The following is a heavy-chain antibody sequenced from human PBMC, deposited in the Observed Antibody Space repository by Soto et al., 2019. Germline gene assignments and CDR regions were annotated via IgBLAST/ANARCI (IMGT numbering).Heavy chain of an antibody. CDR2: ISNSGNTI. CDR3: ARDIDNRDYYYGLDV. J-gene: IGHJ6*02. D-gene: IGHD1-20*01. Sequence: SLRLSCVASGFVFKNYEMNWVRQAPGKGLEWISYISNSGNTIYVADSMRGRFTISRDNAKNSLFLQMNSLRADDTAVYYCARDIDNRDYYYGLDVWGQGTTVTVSS. CDR1: GFVFKNYE. V-gene: IGHV3-48*03.